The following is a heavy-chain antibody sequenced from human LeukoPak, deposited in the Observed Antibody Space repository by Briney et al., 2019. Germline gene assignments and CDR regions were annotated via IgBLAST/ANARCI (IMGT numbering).Heavy chain of an antibody. D-gene: IGHD5-18*01. J-gene: IGHJ4*02. Sequence: ASVKVSCKASGYTFTSYGISWVRQAPGQGLEWMGWISAYNGNTNYAQKLQGRVTMTTDTSTSTAYMELRSLRSDDTAVYYCARRGYSYGYGQRLYGIGYFDYWGQGTLVTVSS. CDR3: ARRGYSYGYGQRLYGIGYFDY. CDR2: ISAYNGNT. V-gene: IGHV1-18*01. CDR1: GYTFTSYG.